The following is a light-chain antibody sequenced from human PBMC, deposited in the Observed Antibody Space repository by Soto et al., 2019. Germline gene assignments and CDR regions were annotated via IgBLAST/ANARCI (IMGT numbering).Light chain of an antibody. J-gene: IGLJ2*01. CDR1: SGDIGGYNY. V-gene: IGLV2-14*01. CDR3: SSFTNSSTLVV. Sequence: QSALTQPASVSGSPGQSVTISCTGTSGDIGGYNYVSWYQHHPGKAPKLVISEVNHRPSGISNRFSGSKSGTTASLTISGLQAEDEDHYYCSSFTNSSTLVVFGGGTKVTVL. CDR2: EVN.